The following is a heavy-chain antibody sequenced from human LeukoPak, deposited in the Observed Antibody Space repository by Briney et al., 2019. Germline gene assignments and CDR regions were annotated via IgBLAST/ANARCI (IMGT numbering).Heavy chain of an antibody. J-gene: IGHJ4*02. CDR2: INPSGST. Sequence: SETLSLTCAVYGGSFSGYYWSWIRQPPGKGLEWIGEINPSGSTNYNPSLKSRVTISVDTSKNQSSLKLSSVTAADTAVYYCARGPLIWRGFHFDYWGQGTLVTVSS. CDR3: ARGPLIWRGFHFDY. D-gene: IGHD3-3*01. CDR1: GGSFSGYY. V-gene: IGHV4-34*01.